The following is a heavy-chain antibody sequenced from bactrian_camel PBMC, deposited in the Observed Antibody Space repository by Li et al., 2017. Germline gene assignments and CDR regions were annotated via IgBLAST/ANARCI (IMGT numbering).Heavy chain of an antibody. CDR3: AVALTRAGCGPRWYGYTY. CDR2: IHTAIGGT. Sequence: VQLVESGGGSVQSGGSLRLSCAFSGDTYSSYYMAWFRQSPEKEREGVASIHTAIGGTYYSDSAKGRFTISQDNAKNTVILQMNSLKTEDTATYYCAVALTRAGCGPRWYGYTYWGQGTQVTVS. D-gene: IGHD6*01. V-gene: IGHV3S40*01. J-gene: IGHJ4*01. CDR1: GDTYSSYY.